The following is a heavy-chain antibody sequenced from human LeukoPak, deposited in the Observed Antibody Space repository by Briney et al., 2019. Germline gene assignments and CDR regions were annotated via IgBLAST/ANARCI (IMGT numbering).Heavy chain of an antibody. V-gene: IGHV3-21*01. D-gene: IGHD2-21*02. CDR1: GFTFTDYS. CDR3: AREGGDGDYYYYMDV. CDR2: ISRVSTYI. Sequence: GESLRLSCSASGFTFTDYSMSWVRQAPGKGLEWVSIISRVSTYIYYADSVKGRFTVSRDNAKSSLYLQMTSLRAEDTAVYFCAREGGDGDYYYYMDVWGKGTTVTVSS. J-gene: IGHJ6*03.